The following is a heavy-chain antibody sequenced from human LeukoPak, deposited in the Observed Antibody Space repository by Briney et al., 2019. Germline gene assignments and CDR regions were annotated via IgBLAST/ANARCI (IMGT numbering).Heavy chain of an antibody. V-gene: IGHV3-23*01. CDR2: ITDTGGDT. J-gene: IGHJ4*02. CDR3: PKGSAAARPYYFDY. Sequence: GGSLRLSCAASGFTFNNYAMSWVRQAPGKGLEWISAITDTGGDTYYADSVKGRVTISRENSKNTLYLQMNSLRVEDTAVYYCPKGSAAARPYYFDYWGQGILVTVSS. CDR1: GFTFNNYA. D-gene: IGHD6-13*01.